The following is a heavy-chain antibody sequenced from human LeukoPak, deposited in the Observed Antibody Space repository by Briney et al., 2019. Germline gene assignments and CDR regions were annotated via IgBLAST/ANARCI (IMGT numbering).Heavy chain of an antibody. Sequence: SETLSLTCIVSGGSISSYYWSWIRQPPGKGLEWIGYIYYSGSTNYNPSLKSRVTISVDTSKNQFSLKLSSVTAADTAVYYCARSAYYGDYGFDYWGQGTLVTVSS. CDR2: IYYSGST. CDR3: ARSAYYGDYGFDY. J-gene: IGHJ4*02. CDR1: GGSISSYY. V-gene: IGHV4-59*08. D-gene: IGHD4-17*01.